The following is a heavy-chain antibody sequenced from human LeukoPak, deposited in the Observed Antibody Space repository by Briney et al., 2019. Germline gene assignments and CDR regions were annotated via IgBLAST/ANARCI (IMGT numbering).Heavy chain of an antibody. CDR3: ARPLMYYYGSETYFWFDP. V-gene: IGHV3-7*01. CDR1: GFTFSSYW. Sequence: GGSLRLSCAASGFTFSSYWMTWVRQAPGKGLEWVANIKQDGSEKNYVDFVKGRFTISRDNAKNSLSLQMNSLRAEDTAVYYCARPLMYYYGSETYFWFDPWGQGTLVTVSS. CDR2: IKQDGSEK. D-gene: IGHD3-10*01. J-gene: IGHJ5*02.